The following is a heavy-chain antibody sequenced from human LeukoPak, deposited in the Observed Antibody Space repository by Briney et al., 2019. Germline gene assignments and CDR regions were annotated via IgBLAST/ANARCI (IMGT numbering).Heavy chain of an antibody. CDR1: GFTFSNYC. Sequence: GGSLRLSCAASGFTFSNYCMSWVRQAPGKGLEWVANIKQDGSEMYYVDPVKGRFTISRDNAKNSLYLQMNSLRVEDTAVYYCATLRSGSGSCYRDFDYWGPGTLVAVSS. D-gene: IGHD3-10*01. J-gene: IGHJ4*02. V-gene: IGHV3-7*01. CDR2: IKQDGSEM. CDR3: ATLRSGSGSCYRDFDY.